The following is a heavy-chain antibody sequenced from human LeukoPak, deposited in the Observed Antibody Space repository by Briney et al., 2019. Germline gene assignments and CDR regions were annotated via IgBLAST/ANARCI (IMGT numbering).Heavy chain of an antibody. CDR1: GYTFINYG. J-gene: IGHJ5*02. D-gene: IGHD5-12*01. CDR3: ARALYSDYYSYLNWFDP. V-gene: IGHV1-18*01. Sequence: ASVTVSCKASGYTFINYGIGWVRQAPGQGLEWMGWISAYNGHTNYAQKFQGRVTMTTDTSTSTAYVELRSLRSDDTAIYYCARALYSDYYSYLNWFDPWGQGTLVTVSS. CDR2: ISAYNGHT.